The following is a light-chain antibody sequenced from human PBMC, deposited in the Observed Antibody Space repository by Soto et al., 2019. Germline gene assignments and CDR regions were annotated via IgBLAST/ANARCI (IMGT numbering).Light chain of an antibody. CDR3: QQYDNSPWT. V-gene: IGKV3-20*01. CDR2: GAS. J-gene: IGKJ1*01. CDR1: QSVSNNY. Sequence: EIVLTQSPGTLSLSPGERATLSCRASQSVSNNYLAWYQRNPGQAPRLLIYGASSRATGIPHRFSGSGSGTDFTLTISRLEPEDFAVYYCQQYDNSPWTFGQGTKVAI.